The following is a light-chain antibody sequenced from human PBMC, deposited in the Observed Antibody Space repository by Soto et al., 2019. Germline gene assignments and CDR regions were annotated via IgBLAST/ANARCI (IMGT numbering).Light chain of an antibody. Sequence: AIRMTQSPSSFSASTGDRVTITCRASQGISSYLAWYQQKPGKAPKLLIYAASTLQSLVPSRFSGSGSGTDFTLTISCLQSEDFATYYSQQYYSYPRTFGQGTKVEIK. J-gene: IGKJ1*01. CDR3: QQYYSYPRT. CDR1: QGISSY. CDR2: AAS. V-gene: IGKV1-8*01.